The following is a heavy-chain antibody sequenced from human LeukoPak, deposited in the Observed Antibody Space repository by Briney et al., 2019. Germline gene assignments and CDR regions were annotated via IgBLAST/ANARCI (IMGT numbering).Heavy chain of an antibody. D-gene: IGHD6-19*01. CDR1: GFTFSSYA. Sequence: GGSLRLSCAASGFTFSSYAMSWVRQAPGKGLEWVSAISGSGGSTYYADSVKGRFTISRDNSKNTLYLKMNSLRAEDTAVYYCAKAQAIAVAGTGWFDPWGQGTLVTVSS. CDR2: ISGSGGST. CDR3: AKAQAIAVAGTGWFDP. J-gene: IGHJ5*02. V-gene: IGHV3-23*01.